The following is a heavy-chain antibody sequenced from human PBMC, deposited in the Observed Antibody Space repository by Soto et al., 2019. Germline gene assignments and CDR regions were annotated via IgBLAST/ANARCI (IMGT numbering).Heavy chain of an antibody. CDR3: ARVGRAGLGLRCSWFDH. CDR2: ITSSSSYI. J-gene: IGHJ5*02. CDR1: GFTFTSHA. Sequence: EVQLVESGGGLVKPGGSLRLSCAASGFTFTSHAMNWFRQAPGKGLEWVTSITSSSSYIYYADSLKGRFTISRDNAKASLYLQMDRLRAEDTAVYYGARVGRAGLGLRCSWFDHWGQGTLVTVSS. V-gene: IGHV3-21*01. D-gene: IGHD6-19*01.